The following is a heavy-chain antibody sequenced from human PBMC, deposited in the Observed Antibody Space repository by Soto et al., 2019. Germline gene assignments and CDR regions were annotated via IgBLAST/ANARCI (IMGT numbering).Heavy chain of an antibody. CDR1: GYTFTVYA. V-gene: IGHV1-3*01. Sequence: GASVKVSCKDSGYTFTVYAMHWVRQAPGQRLEWMGWINAGNGNTKYSQKFQGRVTLTRDTSASTAYMELSSLRSEDTAVYYCASCPQNCITSSPCCLFFDYWGQGTLVTVSS. D-gene: IGHD3-10*01. CDR3: ASCPQNCITSSPCCLFFDY. J-gene: IGHJ4*02. CDR2: INAGNGNT.